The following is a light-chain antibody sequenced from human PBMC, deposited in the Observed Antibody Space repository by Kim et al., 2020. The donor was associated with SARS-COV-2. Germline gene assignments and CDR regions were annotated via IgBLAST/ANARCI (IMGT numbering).Light chain of an antibody. J-gene: IGLJ2*01. Sequence: SVSPGQTARITCSGDVLAKKYARWFQQKPGQAPVLVIYKDRERPSGIPERFSGSSSGTTVTLTISGAQVEDEADYYCYCAADNNLIFGGGTQLTVL. CDR1: VLAKKY. CDR2: KDR. V-gene: IGLV3-27*01. CDR3: YCAADNNLI.